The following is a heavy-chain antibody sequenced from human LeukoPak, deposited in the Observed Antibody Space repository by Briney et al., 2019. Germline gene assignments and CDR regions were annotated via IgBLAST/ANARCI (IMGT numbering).Heavy chain of an antibody. V-gene: IGHV3-30*18. CDR2: ISYDGSTK. Sequence: GRSPRLSCAASGFTFSSFGMHWVRQAPGKGLEWVAVISYDGSTKYYADSVKGRFTISRDNSKNTLYLQMNSLRDEDTAVYYCAKREVRGTYLYYFDYWGQGTLVTVSS. D-gene: IGHD3-16*01. CDR1: GFTFSSFG. CDR3: AKREVRGTYLYYFDY. J-gene: IGHJ4*02.